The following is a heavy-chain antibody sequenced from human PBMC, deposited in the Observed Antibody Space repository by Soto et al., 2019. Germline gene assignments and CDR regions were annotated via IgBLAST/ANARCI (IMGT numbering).Heavy chain of an antibody. Sequence: QVQLQESGPGLVKLSGTLSLTCAVSGGSISSSNWWSWVRQPPGKGLEWIGEIYHSGSTNYNPSLKSRVTISVDKSKNQVSLKLSSVIAADTAVYYCARVSGSYYYGMDVWGQGTTVTVSS. V-gene: IGHV4-4*02. J-gene: IGHJ6*02. CDR3: ARVSGSYYYGMDV. CDR2: IYHSGST. CDR1: GGSISSSNW. D-gene: IGHD1-26*01.